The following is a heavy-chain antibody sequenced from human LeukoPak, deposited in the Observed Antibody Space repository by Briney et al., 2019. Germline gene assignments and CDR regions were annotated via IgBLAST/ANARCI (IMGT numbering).Heavy chain of an antibody. CDR3: AKSAYYYYDSSGYYHTDY. Sequence: GGSLRLSCAASGFTFSSYSMNWVRQAPGKGLEWVSSISSSSSYIYYADSVKGRFTISRDNAKNSLYLQMNSLRAEDTAVYYCAKSAYYYYDSSGYYHTDYWGQGTLVTVSS. D-gene: IGHD3-22*01. CDR1: GFTFSSYS. V-gene: IGHV3-21*01. J-gene: IGHJ4*02. CDR2: ISSSSSYI.